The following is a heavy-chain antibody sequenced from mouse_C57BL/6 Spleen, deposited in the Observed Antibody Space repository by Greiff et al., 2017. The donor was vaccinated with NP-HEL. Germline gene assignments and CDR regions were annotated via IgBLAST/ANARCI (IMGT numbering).Heavy chain of an antibody. CDR3: ARGQTAQAYYFDY. D-gene: IGHD3-2*02. Sequence: EVNVVESGGGLVKPGGSLKLSCAASGFTFSSYAMSWVRQTPEKRLEWVATISDGGSYTYYPDNVKGRFTISRDNAKNNLYLQMSHLKSEDTAMYYCARGQTAQAYYFDYWGQGTTLTVSS. CDR2: ISDGGSYT. J-gene: IGHJ2*01. CDR1: GFTFSSYA. V-gene: IGHV5-4*03.